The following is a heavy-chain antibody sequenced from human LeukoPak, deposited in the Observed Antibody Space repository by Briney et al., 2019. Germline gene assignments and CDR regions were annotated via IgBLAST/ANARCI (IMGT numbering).Heavy chain of an antibody. CDR3: ARSGVFSGYDAFDI. D-gene: IGHD3-9*01. V-gene: IGHV4-59*08. CDR2: IYHRGST. CDR1: GGSYNISY. Sequence: SETLSLTCTVSGGSYNISYWSWIRQPPGKGLEWIGYIYHRGSTNYNPSLKSRITVSVDTSKNQFSLKVTSVTAADTAVYYCARSGVFSGYDAFDIWGQGTMVTVSS. J-gene: IGHJ3*02.